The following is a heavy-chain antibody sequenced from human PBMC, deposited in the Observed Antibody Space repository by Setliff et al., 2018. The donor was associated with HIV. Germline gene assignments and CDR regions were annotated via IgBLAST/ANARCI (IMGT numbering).Heavy chain of an antibody. CDR1: GYTLTNFY. Sequence: GASVKVSCKASGYTLTNFYIHWVRQAPGQGLEWMGIINPNSGASSYAPKFQGRVTMARDTSTSTVYIDLSDLRSEDTAIYFCARGKIPSWRLTMFDFWGQGTPVTVSS. D-gene: IGHD1-1*01. J-gene: IGHJ4*02. CDR3: ARGKIPSWRLTMFDF. V-gene: IGHV1-46*01. CDR2: INPNSGAS.